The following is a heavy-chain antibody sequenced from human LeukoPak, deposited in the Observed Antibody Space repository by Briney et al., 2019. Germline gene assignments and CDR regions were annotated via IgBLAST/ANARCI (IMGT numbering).Heavy chain of an antibody. V-gene: IGHV4-61*02. CDR2: VYTSGST. CDR3: ARINCGGDCRGYYYKYYMDV. D-gene: IGHD2-21*02. CDR1: GVSISSGSYY. Sequence: SETLSLTCTVSGVSISSGSYYWSWIRQPAGKGLEWIGRVYTSGSTNYDPSLKSRVTISVDTSKNQFSLKLRSVTAADTAVYYCARINCGGDCRGYYYKYYMDVWGKGTTVTISS. J-gene: IGHJ6*03.